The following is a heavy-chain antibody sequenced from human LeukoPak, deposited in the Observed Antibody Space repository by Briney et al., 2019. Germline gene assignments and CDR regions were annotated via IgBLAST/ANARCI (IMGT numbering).Heavy chain of an antibody. V-gene: IGHV3-49*04. J-gene: IGHJ4*02. Sequence: GGSLRLSCTASGFTFGDYAMSWVRQAPGKGLEWVGFIRSKAYGGTTEYAASVKGRFTISRDDSKSIAYLQMNSLKTEDTAVYYCTRADSSYYDSSGYPLGFDYRGQGTLVTVSS. CDR3: TRADSSYYDSSGYPLGFDY. CDR1: GFTFGDYA. D-gene: IGHD3-22*01. CDR2: IRSKAYGGTT.